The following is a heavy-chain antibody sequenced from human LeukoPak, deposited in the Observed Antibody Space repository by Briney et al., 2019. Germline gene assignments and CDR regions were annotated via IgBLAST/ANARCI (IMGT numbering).Heavy chain of an antibody. CDR2: IKQDGSEK. D-gene: IGHD2-2*01. J-gene: IGHJ4*02. CDR3: ASGVPAAMGY. V-gene: IGHV3-7*01. CDR1: GFTFSDYY. Sequence: PGGSLRLSCAASGFTFSDYYMSWVRQAPGKGLEWVANIKQDGSEKYYVDSVKGRFPISRHNAKNSLYLQMTSLRAEDTAVYYCASGVPAAMGYWVQATLVTVSS.